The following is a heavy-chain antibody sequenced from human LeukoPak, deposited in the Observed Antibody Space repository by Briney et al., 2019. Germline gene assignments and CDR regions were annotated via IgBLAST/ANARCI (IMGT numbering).Heavy chain of an antibody. V-gene: IGHV1-69*05. CDR1: GGTFSSYA. CDR2: IIPIFGTA. CDR3: ARGLRWLHSSNWFDP. Sequence: VASVKVSCKASGGTFSSYAISWVRQAPGRGLEWMGGIIPIFGTANYAQKFQGRVTITTDESTSTAYMELSSLRSEDTAVYYCARGLRWLHSSNWFDPWGQGTLVTVSS. D-gene: IGHD5-24*01. J-gene: IGHJ5*02.